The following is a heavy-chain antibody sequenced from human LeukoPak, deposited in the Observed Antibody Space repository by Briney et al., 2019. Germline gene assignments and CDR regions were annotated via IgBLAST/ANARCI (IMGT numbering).Heavy chain of an antibody. Sequence: RSLRLSCAASGFTFSSYGMHWVRQAPGKGLEWVAVISYDGSNKYYADSVKGRFTISRDNSKNTLYLQMNSLRAEDTAVYYCAKDPGGVIVINYFDYWGQGTLVTVSS. CDR3: AKDPGGVIVINYFDY. CDR1: GFTFSSYG. J-gene: IGHJ4*02. CDR2: ISYDGSNK. V-gene: IGHV3-30*18. D-gene: IGHD3-16*02.